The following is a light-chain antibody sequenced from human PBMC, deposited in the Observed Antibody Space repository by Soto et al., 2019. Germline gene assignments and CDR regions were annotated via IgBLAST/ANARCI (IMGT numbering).Light chain of an antibody. CDR2: DAS. CDR1: QSVSSY. J-gene: IGKJ4*01. Sequence: EREVTQSPATLSASPGERATLSCRASQSVSSYLAWYQQKPGQAPRLLIYDASNRATGIPARFSGSGSGTDFTLTISSLEPEDFAVYYCQQRSNWPLTFGGGTKVEIK. V-gene: IGKV3-11*01. CDR3: QQRSNWPLT.